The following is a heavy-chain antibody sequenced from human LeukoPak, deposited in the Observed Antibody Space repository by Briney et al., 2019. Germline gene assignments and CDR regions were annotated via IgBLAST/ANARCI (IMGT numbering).Heavy chain of an antibody. J-gene: IGHJ4*02. Sequence: GSLRLSCAASGFTFSSYAMSWVRQPPGKGLEWIGEINHSGSTNYNPSLTSRVTISVDTSKNQFSLKLSSVTAADTAVYYCARVPTSSWPSLDYWGQGTLVTVSS. CDR3: ARVPTSSWPSLDY. CDR2: INHSGST. D-gene: IGHD6-13*01. V-gene: IGHV4-34*01. CDR1: GFTFSSYA.